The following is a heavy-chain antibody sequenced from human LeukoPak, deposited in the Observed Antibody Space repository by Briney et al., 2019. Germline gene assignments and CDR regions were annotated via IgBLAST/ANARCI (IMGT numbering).Heavy chain of an antibody. CDR2: ISGSGDST. D-gene: IGHD4-23*01. Sequence: GGSLRLSCAASGFTFSIYGMSWVRQAPGRGLEWVSSISGSGDSTHYADSVKGRFTISRDNPKNTLYLQMNSLRAEDTALYYCARVRGGNRGDAFDIWGQGTMVTVSS. CDR1: GFTFSIYG. J-gene: IGHJ3*02. V-gene: IGHV3-23*01. CDR3: ARVRGGNRGDAFDI.